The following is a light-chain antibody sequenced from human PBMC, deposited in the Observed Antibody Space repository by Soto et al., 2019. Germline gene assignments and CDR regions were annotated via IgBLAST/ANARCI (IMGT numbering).Light chain of an antibody. CDR2: DVT. CDR1: SSDVGGHNY. V-gene: IGLV2-14*03. CDR3: NSYTNSIPLGVI. J-gene: IGLJ2*01. Sequence: QSALTQPASVSGSPGQSITISCTGTSSDVGGHNYVSWYQHHPGKAPKLMIYDVTNRPSGVSNRFSGSKSGNTASLTISGLQAEDEADYYYNSYTNSIPLGVIFGGGTQLTVL.